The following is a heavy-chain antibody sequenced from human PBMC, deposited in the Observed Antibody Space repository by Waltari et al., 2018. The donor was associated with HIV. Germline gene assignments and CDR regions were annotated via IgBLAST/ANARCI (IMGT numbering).Heavy chain of an antibody. CDR2: INPSGGST. CDR3: ARAPGSDIVVVVAATRLGMDV. CDR1: GYTFTSYY. Sequence: QVQLVQSGAEVKKPGASVKVSCKASGYTFTSYYMHWVRQAPGQGLEWMGIINPSGGSTSYAQKFQGRVTMTRDTSTSTVYMELSSLRSEDTAVYYCARAPGSDIVVVVAATRLGMDVWGQGTTVTVSS. V-gene: IGHV1-46*03. D-gene: IGHD2-15*01. J-gene: IGHJ6*02.